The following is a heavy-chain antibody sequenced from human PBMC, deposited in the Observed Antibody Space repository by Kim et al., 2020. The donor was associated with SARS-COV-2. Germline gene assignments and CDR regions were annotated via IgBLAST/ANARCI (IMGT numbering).Heavy chain of an antibody. CDR1: GFTFSNAW. J-gene: IGHJ6*02. CDR2: IKSKTDGGTT. V-gene: IGHV3-15*01. Sequence: GGSLRLSCAASGFTFSNAWMSWVRQAPGKGLEWVGRIKSKTDGGTTDYAAPVKGRFTISRDDSKNTLYLQMNSLKTEDTAVYYCTTSRNPYYYYGMDVWGQGTTVTVSS. CDR3: TTSRNPYYYYGMDV.